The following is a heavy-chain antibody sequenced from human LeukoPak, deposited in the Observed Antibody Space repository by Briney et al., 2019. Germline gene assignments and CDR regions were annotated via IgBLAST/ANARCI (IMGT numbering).Heavy chain of an antibody. V-gene: IGHV4-39*07. Sequence: SETLSLTCTVSGGSISSSSHYWGWIRQPPGKGLEWIGSIYYSGSTNYNPSLKSRVTISVDTSKNQFSLKLSSVTAADTAVYYCASLTQYQLLSYYYYYMDVWGKGTTVTVSS. CDR2: IYYSGST. D-gene: IGHD2-2*01. J-gene: IGHJ6*03. CDR1: GGSISSSSHY. CDR3: ASLTQYQLLSYYYYYMDV.